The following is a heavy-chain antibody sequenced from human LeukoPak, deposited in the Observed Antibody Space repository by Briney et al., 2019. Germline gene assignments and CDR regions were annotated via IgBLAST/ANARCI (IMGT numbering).Heavy chain of an antibody. CDR2: ISGSGGST. V-gene: IGHV3-23*01. D-gene: IGHD3-22*01. CDR1: GFTFSSYA. J-gene: IGHJ4*02. Sequence: GGSLRLSCAASGFTFSSYAMSWVRQAPGKGLEWVAAISGSGGSTYYADSMKGRFTISRDNSKNTLYLLINSLRAEDTAVYYCAKEGTYSYDSSGYFDYWGQGTLVTVSS. CDR3: AKEGTYSYDSSGYFDY.